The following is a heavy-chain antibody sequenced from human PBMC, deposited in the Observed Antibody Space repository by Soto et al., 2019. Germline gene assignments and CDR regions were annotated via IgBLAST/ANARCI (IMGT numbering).Heavy chain of an antibody. D-gene: IGHD2-15*01. V-gene: IGHV3-23*01. Sequence: VQLLESGGTLVQPGGSLRLSCSGSGFAFSTYALTWVRQAPGQGLEWVSAISGSGSNTYYAVSVEDRFTVSRDNSTNTVYLQMNSLRAEDTDVYHCAKSRTVVVAAAPIYYYFGVDVWGQGTTVTVSS. CDR1: GFAFSTYA. CDR2: ISGSGSNT. J-gene: IGHJ6*02. CDR3: AKSRTVVVAAAPIYYYFGVDV.